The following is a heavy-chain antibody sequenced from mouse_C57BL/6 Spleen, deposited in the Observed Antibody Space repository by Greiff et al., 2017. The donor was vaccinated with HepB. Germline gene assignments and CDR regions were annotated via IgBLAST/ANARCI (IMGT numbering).Heavy chain of an antibody. V-gene: IGHV14-2*01. J-gene: IGHJ1*03. Sequence: EVKLVESGAELVKPGASVKLSCTASGFNIKDYYMHWVKQRTEQGLEWIGRIDPEDGETKYAPKFQGKATIPADTSSNTAYLQLSSLTSEDTAVYYCARSVGSQYFDVWGTGTTVTVSS. D-gene: IGHD1-1*01. CDR1: GFNIKDYY. CDR2: IDPEDGET. CDR3: ARSVGSQYFDV.